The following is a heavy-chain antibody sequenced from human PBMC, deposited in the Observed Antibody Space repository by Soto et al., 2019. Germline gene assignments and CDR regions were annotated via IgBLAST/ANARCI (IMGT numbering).Heavy chain of an antibody. CDR1: GGSISYEYYH. D-gene: IGHD2-21*02. J-gene: IGHJ6*02. CDR3: AREDDGGDRDYYGLDV. Sequence: QVQLQQSGPGLVKPSQTLSLTCTVSGGSISYEYYHWTWLRQSPGNGLEWIGYIHYSGSIIYNPSFKSRVTISVDTSKNQFSLQLSSVTAADTAVYFCAREDDGGDRDYYGLDVWGQGTTVTVSS. CDR2: IHYSGSI. V-gene: IGHV4-30-4*08.